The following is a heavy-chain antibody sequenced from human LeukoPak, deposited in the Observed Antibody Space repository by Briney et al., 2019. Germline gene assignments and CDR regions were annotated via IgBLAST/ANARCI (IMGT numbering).Heavy chain of an antibody. CDR3: AKGEEQQLVRGLYYYYYYMDV. CDR1: GFTFSSYG. CDR2: ISGSGGST. Sequence: GGTLRLSCAASGFTFSSYGMSWVRQAPGKGLEWVSAISGSGGSTYYADSVKGRFTISIDNSKNTLYLQMNSLRAEDTAVYYCAKGEEQQLVRGLYYYYYYMDVWGKGTTVTISS. J-gene: IGHJ6*03. D-gene: IGHD6-13*01. V-gene: IGHV3-23*01.